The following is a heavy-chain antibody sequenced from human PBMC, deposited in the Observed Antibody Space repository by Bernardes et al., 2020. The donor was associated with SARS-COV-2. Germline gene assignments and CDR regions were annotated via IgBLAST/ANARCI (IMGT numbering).Heavy chain of an antibody. D-gene: IGHD3-3*01. CDR1: GYTFTSYG. J-gene: IGHJ6*02. V-gene: IGHV1-18*04. CDR2: ISAYNGNT. Sequence: ASVKVSCKASGYTFTSYGISWVRQAPGQGLGWMGWISAYNGNTNYAQKLQGRVTMTTDTSTSTAYMELRSLRSDDTAVYYCARDFTGYYDFWSGYYYGMDVWGQGTTVTVSS. CDR3: ARDFTGYYDFWSGYYYGMDV.